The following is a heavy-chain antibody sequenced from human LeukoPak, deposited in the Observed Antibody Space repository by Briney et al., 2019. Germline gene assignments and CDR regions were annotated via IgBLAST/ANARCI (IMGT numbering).Heavy chain of an antibody. V-gene: IGHV1-69*13. CDR1: GGSFSSYA. CDR2: IIPIFGTA. J-gene: IGHJ4*02. Sequence: GASVKVSCKASGGSFSSYAINWVRQAPGQGLEWMGGIIPIFGTANYAQKFQDRVTITAVESMSTVYMELSSLRSDDTAVYYCARVFGYYYDSSGYYYFDYWGQGTLVTVSS. D-gene: IGHD3-22*01. CDR3: ARVFGYYYDSSGYYYFDY.